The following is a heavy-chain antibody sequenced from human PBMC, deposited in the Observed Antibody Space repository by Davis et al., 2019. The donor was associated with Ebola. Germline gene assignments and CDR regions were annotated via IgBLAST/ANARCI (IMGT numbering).Heavy chain of an antibody. Sequence: SETLSLTCTVSGGSFSNYYWSWIRQPPGKGLEWIGEINHSGSTNYNPSLKSRVTMSVDTSKNQFSLKLSSVTAADTAVYYCARQHGYVPAASALYYYYYMDVWDKGTTVTVSS. CDR2: INHSGST. J-gene: IGHJ6*03. CDR3: ARQHGYVPAASALYYYYYMDV. D-gene: IGHD2-2*01. V-gene: IGHV4-34*01. CDR1: GGSFSNYY.